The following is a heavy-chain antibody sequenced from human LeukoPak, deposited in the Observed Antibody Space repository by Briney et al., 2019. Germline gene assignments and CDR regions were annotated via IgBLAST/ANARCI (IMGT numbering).Heavy chain of an antibody. Sequence: GGSLRLSCEAFGFAFSDYTIHWVPQAPGKGLEWLTLISFDGKKSYFAASVKGRCSVSRDNSRNTVFLQMDSLTADDTAVYFCARSSTMIRERGRNWLDPWGQGTLVTVSS. CDR2: ISFDGKKS. CDR3: ARSSTMIRERGRNWLDP. J-gene: IGHJ5*02. V-gene: IGHV3-30*04. D-gene: IGHD3-10*01. CDR1: GFAFSDYT.